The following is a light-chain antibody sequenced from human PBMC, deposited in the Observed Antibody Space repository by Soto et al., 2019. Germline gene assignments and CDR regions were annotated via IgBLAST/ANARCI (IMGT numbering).Light chain of an antibody. Sequence: EIVLTQSPGTLSLSPGERATPPSRPVRGFAINYLAWYQQKPGQAPRLLMYGASSRATGIPDRFSVSGSGTDFTLTISRLEPEDFAVYYCQQYGTSPVTFGGGTKVEIK. CDR1: RGFAINY. CDR3: QQYGTSPVT. J-gene: IGKJ4*01. V-gene: IGKV3-20*01. CDR2: GAS.